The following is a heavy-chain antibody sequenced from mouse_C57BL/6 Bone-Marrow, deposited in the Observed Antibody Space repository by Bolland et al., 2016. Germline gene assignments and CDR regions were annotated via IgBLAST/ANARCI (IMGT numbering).Heavy chain of an antibody. CDR3: ARPYYYAMDY. V-gene: IGHV1-75*01. Sequence: IFPGSGSTYYNEKFKGKATLTVDKSSSTAYMLLSSLTSEDSAVYFCARPYYYAMDYWGQGTS. CDR2: IFPGSGST. J-gene: IGHJ4*01.